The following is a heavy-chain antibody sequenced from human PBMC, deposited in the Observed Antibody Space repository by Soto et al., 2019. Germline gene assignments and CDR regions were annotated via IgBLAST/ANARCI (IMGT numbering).Heavy chain of an antibody. CDR2: ISYDGSNK. J-gene: IGHJ1*01. CDR1: GFTFSSYA. Sequence: SLRLSCAASGFTFSSYAMHWVRQAPGKGLEWVAVISYDGSNKYYADSVKGRFTISRDNSKNTLYLQMNSLRAEDTAVYYCARGYVWGSYRPSSEYFQHWGQGTLVTVSS. V-gene: IGHV3-30-3*01. CDR3: ARGYVWGSYRPSSEYFQH. D-gene: IGHD3-16*02.